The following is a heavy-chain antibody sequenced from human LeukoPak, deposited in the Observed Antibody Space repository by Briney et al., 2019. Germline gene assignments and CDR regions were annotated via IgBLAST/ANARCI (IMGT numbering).Heavy chain of an antibody. CDR1: GGSISTGTYY. J-gene: IGHJ4*02. D-gene: IGHD6-19*01. Sequence: SETLSLTCTVSGGSISTGTYYWVWIRQPPGKGLEGIGSIYYRGSTYYNPSLKSRVTISVDTSNNQFSLNLSSVTAADMAVYYCARRRYPGYSSGLFDYWGQGTLVTVSS. CDR3: ARRRYPGYSSGLFDY. V-gene: IGHV4-39*01. CDR2: IYYRGST.